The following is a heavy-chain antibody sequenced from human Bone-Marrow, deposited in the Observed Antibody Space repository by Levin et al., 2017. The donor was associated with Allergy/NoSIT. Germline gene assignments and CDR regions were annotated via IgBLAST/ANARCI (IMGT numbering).Heavy chain of an antibody. CDR1: GASIISATYY. CDR2: VYFSGST. Sequence: SETLSLTCTVSGASIISATYYWGWVRQPPGKGLEWIGSVYFSGSTYLSPFLNSRATMSVDTSRSHFSLNLSSVTAADTAVYYCARVPALRFLDWFLDYWGRGVLVTVSS. J-gene: IGHJ4*02. D-gene: IGHD3-9*01. CDR3: ARVPALRFLDWFLDY. V-gene: IGHV4-39*02.